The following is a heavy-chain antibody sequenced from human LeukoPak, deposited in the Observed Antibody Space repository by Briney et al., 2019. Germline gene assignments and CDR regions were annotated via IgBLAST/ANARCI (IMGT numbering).Heavy chain of an antibody. CDR1: GFSFSNYW. D-gene: IGHD3-10*01. CDR2: INSDGSST. Sequence: PGGSLRLSCAASGFSFSNYWMHWVRQAPGKGLVWVSRINSDGSSTSYADSVKGRFTISRDNAKNTLYLQMNSLRAEDTAVYYCARESGTGDPIDYWGQGTLVTVSS. V-gene: IGHV3-74*01. J-gene: IGHJ4*02. CDR3: ARESGTGDPIDY.